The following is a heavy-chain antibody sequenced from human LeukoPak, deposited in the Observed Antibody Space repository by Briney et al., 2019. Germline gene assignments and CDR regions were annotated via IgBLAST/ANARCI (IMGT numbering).Heavy chain of an antibody. V-gene: IGHV4-39*01. Sequence: SEPLSLPCPVSGGSFSSSSYYWGWIRQPPGKGLEWIGSIYYSGSTYYNPSLKGRVTISVDTSKNQFSLKLSSVTAADTAVYYCARELQSWGQGTMVTVSS. D-gene: IGHD1-26*01. CDR2: IYYSGST. CDR1: GGSFSSSSYY. J-gene: IGHJ3*01. CDR3: ARELQS.